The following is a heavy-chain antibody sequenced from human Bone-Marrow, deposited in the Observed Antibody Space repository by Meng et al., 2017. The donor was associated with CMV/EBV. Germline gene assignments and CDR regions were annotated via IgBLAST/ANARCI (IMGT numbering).Heavy chain of an antibody. Sequence: GGSFSSYAISWVRQAAGQGLEWMGGIIPILGIANYAQEFQGRVTITADKSTSTAYMELSSLRSEDTAVYYCARGITIFGVGNDAFDIWGQGTMVTVSS. J-gene: IGHJ3*02. CDR3: ARGITIFGVGNDAFDI. CDR2: IIPILGIA. D-gene: IGHD3-3*01. V-gene: IGHV1-69*10. CDR1: GGSFSSYA.